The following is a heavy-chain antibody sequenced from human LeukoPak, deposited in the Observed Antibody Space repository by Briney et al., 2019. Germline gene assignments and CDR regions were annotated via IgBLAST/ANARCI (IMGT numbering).Heavy chain of an antibody. CDR1: GYTFTSYY. V-gene: IGHV1-2*04. Sequence: GASVKVSCKASGYTFTSYYMHWVRQAPGQGLEWVGWINPNSGGTNYAQKFQDWVTMTRDTSISTAYMELSRLRSDDTAVYYCARGPHVVVVAAAFDYWGQGTLVTVSS. CDR3: ARGPHVVVVAAAFDY. CDR2: INPNSGGT. J-gene: IGHJ4*02. D-gene: IGHD2-15*01.